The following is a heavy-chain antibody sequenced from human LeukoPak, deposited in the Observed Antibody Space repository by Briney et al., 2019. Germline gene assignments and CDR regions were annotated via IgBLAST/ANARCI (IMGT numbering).Heavy chain of an antibody. D-gene: IGHD3-9*01. CDR2: TYYRSKWYN. Sequence: SQTLSLTCGISGDSVTSNSAAWNWIRQSPSRGLEWLGRTYYRSKWYNDYAVSVKSRITINPDTSKNQFSLQLNSVTPEDTAVYYCARDRVLTGYPDNWFDPWGQGTLVTVSS. CDR3: ARDRVLTGYPDNWFDP. CDR1: GDSVTSNSAA. V-gene: IGHV6-1*01. J-gene: IGHJ5*02.